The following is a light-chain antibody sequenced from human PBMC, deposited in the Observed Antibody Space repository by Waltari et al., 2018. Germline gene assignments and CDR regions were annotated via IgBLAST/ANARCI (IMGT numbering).Light chain of an antibody. J-gene: IGLJ3*02. Sequence: QSVLTQAPSVSAAPGQTVTLSCSGTTPNIGNNYVSCYQQLPGAAPKIVIYEDNSRPSGIPDRFSGSKSGASATLGITGLQTGDEADYYCGSWDSSLGIGVLGGGTRLTVL. CDR2: EDN. V-gene: IGLV1-51*01. CDR3: GSWDSSLGIGV. CDR1: TPNIGNNY.